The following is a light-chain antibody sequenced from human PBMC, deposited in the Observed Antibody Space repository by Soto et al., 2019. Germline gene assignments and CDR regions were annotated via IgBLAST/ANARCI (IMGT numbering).Light chain of an antibody. CDR1: QSIGRF. CDR2: VAS. J-gene: IGKJ5*01. V-gene: IGKV1-39*01. CDR3: QQSYTTPIT. Sequence: DIQMTQSPSTLSASVGDRVTITCRASQSIGRFLNWHQQKPGKAPNVLINVASTLRSGVPSRFSGSGSGTDFNLTISSLQPEDFATYFCQQSYTTPITFGQGTRLEIK.